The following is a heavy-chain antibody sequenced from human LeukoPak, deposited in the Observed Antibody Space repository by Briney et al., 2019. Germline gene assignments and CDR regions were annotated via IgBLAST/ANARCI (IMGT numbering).Heavy chain of an antibody. D-gene: IGHD3-16*01. J-gene: IGHJ4*02. V-gene: IGHV4-4*02. CDR2: ISLSGVT. CDR3: ASLYVDVLGLPY. Sequence: SETLSLTCGVSGGSISSTNWWSWVRQPPGQGLEWIGEISLSGVTNYNPSLKSRVTMSLDRSKNHLSLTLSSVTAADTAVYYCASLYVDVLGLPYWGQGTLVTVSS. CDR1: GGSISSTNW.